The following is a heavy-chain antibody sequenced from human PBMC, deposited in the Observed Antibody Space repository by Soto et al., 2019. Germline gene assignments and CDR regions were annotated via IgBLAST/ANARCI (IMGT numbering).Heavy chain of an antibody. CDR3: ATSRTFDY. CDR1: GLSFSSYW. Sequence: GAQRVCSEDAGLSFSSYWMDWVRQAPGKGLEWVANIKQDGSEKYYVDSAKGRFTISRDNAKNSLYLQMNSLSAEDTAIYYCATSRTFDYWGQGTLVTV. V-gene: IGHV3-7*01. CDR2: IKQDGSEK. J-gene: IGHJ4*02. D-gene: IGHD6-13*01.